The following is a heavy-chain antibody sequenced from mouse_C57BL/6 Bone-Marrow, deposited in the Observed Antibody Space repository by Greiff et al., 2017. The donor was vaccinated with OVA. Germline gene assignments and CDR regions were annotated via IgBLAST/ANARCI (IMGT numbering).Heavy chain of an antibody. CDR1: GYAFTNYY. V-gene: IGHV1-54*01. CDR2: IDPGSGGT. J-gene: IGHJ3*01. CDR3: ARNYYGASFAY. D-gene: IGHD2-13*01. Sequence: QVQLQQSGAELVRPGTSVKVSCKASGYAFTNYYMEWVKQRPGQGLEWIGVIDPGSGGTTYNQKFKGKATLTADKSSSTAYMQLSSLTSEDSAVYFCARNYYGASFAYWGQGTLVTVSA.